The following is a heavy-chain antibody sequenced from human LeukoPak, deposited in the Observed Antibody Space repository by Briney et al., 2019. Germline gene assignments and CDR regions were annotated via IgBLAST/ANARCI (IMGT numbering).Heavy chain of an antibody. CDR2: LKQDGSVK. V-gene: IGHV3-7*01. D-gene: IGHD4-23*01. Sequence: GGSLRLSCVASGFTFSTYWMSWVRQAPGKGLEWVANLKQDGSVKHYVDSVKGRFTISRDNAKDSLYLQMTNLRAEDTAVYYCATSADSPGNSWGQGTLITVSS. J-gene: IGHJ4*02. CDR3: ATSADSPGNS. CDR1: GFTFSTYW.